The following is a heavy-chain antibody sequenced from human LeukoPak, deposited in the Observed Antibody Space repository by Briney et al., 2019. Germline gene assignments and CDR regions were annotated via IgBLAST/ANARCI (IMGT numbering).Heavy chain of an antibody. D-gene: IGHD1-1*01. CDR2: IIPILGIA. V-gene: IGHV1-69*04. CDR1: GGTFSSYA. CDR3: ARDLLEATTDIENDH. Sequence: SVKVSCKASGGTFSSYAISWVRQAPGQGLEWMGRIIPILGIANYAQKFQGRVTITADKSTSTAYMELSSLRSEDTAVYYCARDLLEATTDIENDHWGQGTLVPVSS. J-gene: IGHJ4*02.